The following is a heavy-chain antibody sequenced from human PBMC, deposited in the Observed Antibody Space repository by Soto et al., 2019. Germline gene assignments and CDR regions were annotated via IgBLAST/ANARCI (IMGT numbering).Heavy chain of an antibody. Sequence: SETLSLTCAVSGGSISSGDYSWSWIRQPPGKGLEWIGYIYHSGSTYYNPSLKSRVTISVDRSKNQFSLKLSSVTAADTAVYYCASTRANYYDSSGYYYVYGPFDYWGQGTLVTVSS. CDR2: IYHSGST. V-gene: IGHV4-30-2*01. D-gene: IGHD3-22*01. J-gene: IGHJ4*02. CDR3: ASTRANYYDSSGYYYVYGPFDY. CDR1: GGSISSGDYS.